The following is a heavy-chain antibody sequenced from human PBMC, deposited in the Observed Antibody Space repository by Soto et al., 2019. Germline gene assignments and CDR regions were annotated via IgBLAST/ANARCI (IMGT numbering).Heavy chain of an antibody. J-gene: IGHJ4*02. V-gene: IGHV1-69*01. D-gene: IGHD6-13*01. CDR2: IVPIYRTA. Sequence: QVWLVQSGAEVREPGSSVKVSCKASGGTFSSYRFNWVRQARGQGLEWLGGIVPIYRTADYAQKFQGRVTITADESTRTVYMELSSLKSQDTALYYCARDSGAKLSSSWGQGTLVTVSS. CDR3: ARDSGAKLSSS. CDR1: GGTFSSYR.